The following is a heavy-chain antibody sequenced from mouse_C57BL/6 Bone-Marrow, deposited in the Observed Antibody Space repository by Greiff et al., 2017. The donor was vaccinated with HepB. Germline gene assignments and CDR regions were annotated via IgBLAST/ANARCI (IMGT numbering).Heavy chain of an antibody. Sequence: QVQLQQPGAELVKPGASVKMSCKASGYTFTSYWITWVKQRPGQGLEWIGDIYPGSGSTNYNEKFKSKATLTVDTSSSTAYMQLSSLTSEDSAVYYCARAPGSPSTTDYWGQGTTLTVSS. CDR3: ARAPGSPSTTDY. CDR1: GYTFTSYW. V-gene: IGHV1-55*01. J-gene: IGHJ2*01. D-gene: IGHD2-1*01. CDR2: IYPGSGST.